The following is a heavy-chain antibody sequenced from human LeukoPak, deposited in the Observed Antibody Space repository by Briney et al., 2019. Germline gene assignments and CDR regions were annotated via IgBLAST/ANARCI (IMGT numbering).Heavy chain of an antibody. J-gene: IGHJ4*02. Sequence: SETLSLTCTVSGGSVSYNHWSWIRQSTEKGLEWIGYAYDSGISNYNPSLESRVTLSVDTSKNQFSLRLTSVTAADTAVYFCARRAGTGTPVYFDYWGQGVLVTVSS. CDR3: ARRAGTGTPVYFDY. V-gene: IGHV4-59*02. D-gene: IGHD6-19*01. CDR1: GGSVSYNH. CDR2: AYDSGIS.